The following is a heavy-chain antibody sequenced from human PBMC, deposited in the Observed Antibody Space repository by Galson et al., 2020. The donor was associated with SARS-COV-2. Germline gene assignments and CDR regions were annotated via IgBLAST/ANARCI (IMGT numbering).Heavy chain of an antibody. D-gene: IGHD3-9*01. CDR2: ISSTGSTI. J-gene: IGHJ6*02. Sequence: NSGGSLRLSCAASGFTFSDYYMTWIRQAPGKGLEWVSYISSTGSTIYYADSVKGRFTISRDNTKNSLYLQMNSLRAEDTAVYYCARGRYYNILTGDYYYYGMDVWGQGTTVTVS. CDR1: GFTFSDYY. CDR3: ARGRYYNILTGDYYYYGMDV. V-gene: IGHV3-11*01.